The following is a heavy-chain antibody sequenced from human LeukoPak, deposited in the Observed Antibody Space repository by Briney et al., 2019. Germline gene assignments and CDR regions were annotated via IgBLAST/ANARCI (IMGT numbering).Heavy chain of an antibody. CDR3: ARDLWNFYDDSGYNRDFDS. V-gene: IGHV1-18*01. CDR1: TSR. CDR2: IGTYGGDT. Sequence: TSRISWVRQAPGQGLQWMGWIGTYGGDTYYAQKFQGRITVTTDTSTRTVYMELRNLRSDDTAVYYCARDLWNFYDDSGYNRDFDSWGQGTLVTVSS. J-gene: IGHJ5*01. D-gene: IGHD3-22*01.